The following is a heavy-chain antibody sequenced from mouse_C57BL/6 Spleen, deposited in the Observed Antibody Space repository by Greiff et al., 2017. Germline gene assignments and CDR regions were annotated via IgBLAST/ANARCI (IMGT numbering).Heavy chain of an antibody. V-gene: IGHV1-22*01. Sequence: EVQLQQSGPELVKPGASVTMSCKASGYTFTDYNMHWVRQSHGKSLEWIGYINPNNGGTSYNPKLKGKATLTVNKSSSTAYMELRSLTSEDSGVYYCARLGHYAMDYWGQGTSVTVSS. D-gene: IGHD3-3*01. J-gene: IGHJ4*01. CDR3: ARLGHYAMDY. CDR2: INPNNGGT. CDR1: GYTFTDYN.